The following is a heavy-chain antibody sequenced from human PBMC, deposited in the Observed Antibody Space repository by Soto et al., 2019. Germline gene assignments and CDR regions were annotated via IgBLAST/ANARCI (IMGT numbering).Heavy chain of an antibody. CDR3: ARPGYSNYGPGVDV. J-gene: IGHJ6*02. CDR1: GFTFSVYW. D-gene: IGHD4-4*01. CDR2: IDSDGSTT. Sequence: EVQLVESGGGLVQPGGSLRLSCAASGFTFSVYWMHWVRQAPGKGLVWVSRIDSDGSTTSYADSVKGRFTISRDNAKSTLYLQMNRLRAEDTAVYYCARPGYSNYGPGVDVWGHGNTVTVSS. V-gene: IGHV3-74*01.